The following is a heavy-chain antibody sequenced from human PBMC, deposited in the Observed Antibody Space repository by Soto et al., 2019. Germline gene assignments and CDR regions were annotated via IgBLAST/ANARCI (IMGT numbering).Heavy chain of an antibody. CDR3: ASEGKEYYYDSSGYFGLEYYGMDV. D-gene: IGHD3-22*01. J-gene: IGHJ6*01. CDR2: IYSGGST. V-gene: IGHV3-53*01. CDR1: AFTVSTTY. Sequence: GGSTRRYCAPPAFTVSTTYMSWVRQAPGQGLECVSVIYSGGSTYYADSVKGRFTISRDNSKNTLYLQMNSLRAEDTAVYYCASEGKEYYYDSSGYFGLEYYGMDVWGQGT.